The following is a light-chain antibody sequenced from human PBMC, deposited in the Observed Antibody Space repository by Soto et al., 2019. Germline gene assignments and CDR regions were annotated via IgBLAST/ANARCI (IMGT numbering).Light chain of an antibody. CDR3: QQYNSYSLK. CDR1: QSISSW. J-gene: IGKJ1*01. CDR2: KAS. Sequence: DIQMTQSPSTLSASVGDRVIITCRASQSISSWLAWYQQKPGKAPNLLIYKASSLESGVPSRFRGSGSGTDFTLTISSLQPDDIATYYCQQYNSYSLKFGQGTKV. V-gene: IGKV1-5*03.